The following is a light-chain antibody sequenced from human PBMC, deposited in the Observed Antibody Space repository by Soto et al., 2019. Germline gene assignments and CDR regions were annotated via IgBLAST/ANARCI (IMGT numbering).Light chain of an antibody. CDR3: QRWDTVVV. J-gene: IGLJ2*01. CDR1: SGHSDYG. Sequence: QPVLTQSPSASASMGASVKLTGTLSSGHSDYGIAWHQQQPDKGPLYLMKLNRDGSHNKGDGIPDRFSGSISGAERYLIISSPQSDDEADAHCQRWDTVVVFGGGTKLTVL. CDR2: LNRDGSH. V-gene: IGLV4-69*01.